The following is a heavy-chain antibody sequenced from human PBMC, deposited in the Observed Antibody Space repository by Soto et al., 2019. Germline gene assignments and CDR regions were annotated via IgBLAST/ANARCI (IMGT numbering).Heavy chain of an antibody. CDR1: GFTFDDYA. D-gene: IGHD3-22*01. J-gene: IGHJ6*02. Sequence: GGSLRLSCAASGFTFDDYAMHWVRQAPGKGLEWVSLISWDGGSTYYADSVKGRFTISRDNSKNSLYLQMNSLRAEDTALYYCAKDKGSSGYYLGYYYGMDVWGQGTTVTVSS. CDR3: AKDKGSSGYYLGYYYGMDV. CDR2: ISWDGGST. V-gene: IGHV3-43D*04.